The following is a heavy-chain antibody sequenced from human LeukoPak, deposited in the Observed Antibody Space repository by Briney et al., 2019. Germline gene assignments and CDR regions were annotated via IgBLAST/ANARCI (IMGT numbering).Heavy chain of an antibody. J-gene: IGHJ4*02. Sequence: GGSLRLSCAASGFTFDDYGMSWVRQAPGKGLEWVSGINWNGGSTGYADSVKGRFTISRDNAKNSLYLQMNSLRAEDTAVYYCARNEYDSSGYYYDYWGQGTLVTVSS. V-gene: IGHV3-20*04. D-gene: IGHD3-22*01. CDR3: ARNEYDSSGYYYDY. CDR2: INWNGGST. CDR1: GFTFDDYG.